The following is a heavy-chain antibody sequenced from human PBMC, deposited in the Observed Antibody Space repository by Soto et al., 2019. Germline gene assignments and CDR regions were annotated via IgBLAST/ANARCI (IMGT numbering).Heavy chain of an antibody. CDR2: ISGSGGST. CDR1: GFTFSSYA. Sequence: EVQLLESGGGLVQPGGSLRLSCAASGFTFSSYAMSWVRQAPGXGXXXVSAISGSGGSTYYADSVKGRFTISRDNSKXXXXXXXXXXXXXXXXXXXXXXXXXXXXXXXXFDYWGQGTLVTVSS. CDR3: XXXXXXXXXXXXFDY. J-gene: IGHJ4*02. V-gene: IGHV3-23*01.